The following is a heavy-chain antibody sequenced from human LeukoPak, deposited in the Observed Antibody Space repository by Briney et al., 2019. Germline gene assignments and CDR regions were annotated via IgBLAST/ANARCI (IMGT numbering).Heavy chain of an antibody. Sequence: SETLSLTCTVSGGSISSYYWSWLRQPPGKGLEWIGYISYSGSTKYNPSLKSRVTISVDTSKNQFSLKLSSVTAADTAVYYCARGQVYFDYWGQGTLVTVSS. J-gene: IGHJ4*02. V-gene: IGHV4-59*12. CDR2: ISYSGST. CDR1: GGSISSYY. CDR3: ARGQVYFDY.